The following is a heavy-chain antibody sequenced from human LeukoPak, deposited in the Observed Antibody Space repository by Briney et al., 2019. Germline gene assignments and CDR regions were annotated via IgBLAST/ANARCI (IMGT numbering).Heavy chain of an antibody. CDR3: ARGDYGNPNFDY. Sequence: GGSLRLSCAASGFTFSSYGMHWVRQAPGKGLEWVAVIWYDGSNKYYADSVKGRFTISRDNSKNTLYLQMSSLRAEDTAVYYCARGDYGNPNFDYWGQGTLVTVSS. J-gene: IGHJ4*02. CDR2: IWYDGSNK. D-gene: IGHD4-17*01. CDR1: GFTFSSYG. V-gene: IGHV3-33*01.